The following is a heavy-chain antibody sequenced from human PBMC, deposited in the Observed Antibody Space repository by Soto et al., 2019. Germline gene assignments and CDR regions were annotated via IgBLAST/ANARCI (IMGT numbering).Heavy chain of an antibody. CDR2: IYYSGST. J-gene: IGHJ4*02. CDR3: ARLSGYYFDY. Sequence: SETLSLTCTVSGGSISSSSYYWGWIRQPPGKGLEWIGSIYYSGSTYYNPSLKSRVTISVDTSKNQFSLKLSSVTAADTAVYYCARLSGYYFDYWGQGTLVTVSS. CDR1: GGSISSSSYY. D-gene: IGHD3-10*01. V-gene: IGHV4-39*01.